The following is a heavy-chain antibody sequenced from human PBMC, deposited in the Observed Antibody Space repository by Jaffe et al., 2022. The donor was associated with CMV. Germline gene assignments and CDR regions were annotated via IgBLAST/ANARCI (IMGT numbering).Heavy chain of an antibody. Sequence: QVQLQQWGAGLLKPSETLSLTCAVYGGSFSGYYWSWIRQPPGKGLEWIGEINHSGSTNYNPSLKSRVTISVDTSKNQFSLKLSSVTAADTAVYYCARAGILWFGELGYYGMDVWGQGTTVTVSS. D-gene: IGHD3-10*01. CDR3: ARAGILWFGELGYYGMDV. CDR1: GGSFSGYY. CDR2: INHSGST. V-gene: IGHV4-34*01. J-gene: IGHJ6*02.